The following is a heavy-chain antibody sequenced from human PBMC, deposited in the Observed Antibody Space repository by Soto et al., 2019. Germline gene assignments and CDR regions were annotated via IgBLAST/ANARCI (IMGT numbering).Heavy chain of an antibody. D-gene: IGHD6-19*01. J-gene: IGHJ3*02. Sequence: GGSLRLSCAGSGFNVSGHYMNWVRQAPGKGLEWVGRARKKGNTYTTEYAASVEGRFTISRDDSKNSLYLQMNSLKTEDTALYYCAREISGWAPDAFDIWGQGTMVT. CDR1: GFNVSGHY. CDR3: AREISGWAPDAFDI. CDR2: ARKKGNTYTT. V-gene: IGHV3-72*01.